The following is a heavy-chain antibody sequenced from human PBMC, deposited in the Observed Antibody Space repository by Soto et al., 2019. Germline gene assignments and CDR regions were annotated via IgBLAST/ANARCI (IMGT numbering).Heavy chain of an antibody. Sequence: PSQTLSLTCAISGDSVSSNSAAWNWIRQSPSGGLEWLGRTSYRSKWYYDYAVSVKSRITINPDTSKNQFSLQLNSVTPEDTAVYYCARGERCWGYRGPIPYGMDVWGQGTTVTVSS. CDR1: GDSVSSNSAA. V-gene: IGHV6-1*01. CDR3: ARGERCWGYRGPIPYGMDV. CDR2: TSYRSKWYY. D-gene: IGHD6-13*01. J-gene: IGHJ6*02.